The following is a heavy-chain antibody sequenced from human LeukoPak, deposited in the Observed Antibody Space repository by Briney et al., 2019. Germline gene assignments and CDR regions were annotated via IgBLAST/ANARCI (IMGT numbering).Heavy chain of an antibody. V-gene: IGHV1-69*01. D-gene: IGHD6-25*01. CDR3: ASQPQRRWYYYGMDV. Sequence: SVKVSFKASGGTFIIYAISWVRQAPGQGREWMGGIIPIFGTANYAQKFQGRVTITADESTSTAYMELSSLRSEDTAVYYCASQPQRRWYYYGMDVWGKGTTVTVSS. CDR2: IIPIFGTA. J-gene: IGHJ6*04. CDR1: GGTFIIYA.